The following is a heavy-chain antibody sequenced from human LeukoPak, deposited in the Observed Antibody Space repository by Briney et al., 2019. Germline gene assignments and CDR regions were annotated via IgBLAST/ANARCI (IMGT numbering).Heavy chain of an antibody. CDR1: GYTFTSYY. J-gene: IGHJ4*02. Sequence: ASVKVSCKASGYTFTSYYMHWVRQAPGQGLEWMGIINPSGGSTSCAQKFQGRVTMTRDMSTSTVYMELSSLRSEDTAVYYCARDLSVAIFGVVAYYFDYWGQGTLVTVSS. CDR2: INPSGGST. CDR3: ARDLSVAIFGVVAYYFDY. V-gene: IGHV1-46*01. D-gene: IGHD3-3*01.